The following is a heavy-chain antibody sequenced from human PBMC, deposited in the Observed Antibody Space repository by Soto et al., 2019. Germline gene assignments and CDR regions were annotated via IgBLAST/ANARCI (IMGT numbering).Heavy chain of an antibody. Sequence: EVQLLESGGDLVQPGGSLRLSCAASGFTFSSCGMSWVRQAPGKGLEWVSTISGSGGSTYYADSVKGRFTISRDNSKNMLYLQMNRLRAEDTALYYCAKDQSLSGDRSASDIWGQGTMVTVSS. CDR2: ISGSGGST. J-gene: IGHJ3*02. V-gene: IGHV3-23*01. D-gene: IGHD4-17*01. CDR3: AKDQSLSGDRSASDI. CDR1: GFTFSSCG.